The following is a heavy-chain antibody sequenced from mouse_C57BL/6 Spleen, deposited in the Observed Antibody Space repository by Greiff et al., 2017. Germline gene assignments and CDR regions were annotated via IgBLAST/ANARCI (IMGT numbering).Heavy chain of an antibody. CDR3: ARSIYYDYGDYFDY. J-gene: IGHJ2*01. CDR1: GYSFTGYY. CDR2: INPSTGGT. D-gene: IGHD2-4*01. V-gene: IGHV1-42*01. Sequence: VQLKESGPELVKPGASVKISCKASGYSFTGYYMNWVKQSPEKSLEWIGEINPSTGGTTYNQKFKAKATLTVDKSSSTAYLQLKSLTSEDSAVYYCARSIYYDYGDYFDYWGQGTTLTVSS.